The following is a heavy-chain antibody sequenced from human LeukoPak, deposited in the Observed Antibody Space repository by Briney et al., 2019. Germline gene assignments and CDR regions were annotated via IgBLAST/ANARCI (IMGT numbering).Heavy chain of an antibody. V-gene: IGHV4-59*08. D-gene: IGHD5-24*01. CDR2: IYYSGST. CDR1: GGSISSDY. Sequence: SETLSLTCTVSGGSISSDYWSWIRQPPGKGLEWIGYIYYSGSTNYNPSLKSRVTMSVDTSNKQFSLTLSSVTAADTAVYYCARRGREMGTIRAFDIWGQGTMVTVSS. CDR3: ARRGREMGTIRAFDI. J-gene: IGHJ3*02.